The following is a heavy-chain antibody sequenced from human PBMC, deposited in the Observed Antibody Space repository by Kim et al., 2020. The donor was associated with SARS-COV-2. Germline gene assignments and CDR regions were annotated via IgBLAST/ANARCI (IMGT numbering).Heavy chain of an antibody. V-gene: IGHV3-23*01. Sequence: GGSLRLSCVGSGFTFTSYAMNWVRQAPGKGLEWVSGMSGSGGSAYYADSVRGRFTISRDNLRNTVYLQMNNLKVEDTALYFCANRRGAAAGYVIDHWGQGTLVTVSS. CDR3: ANRRGAAAGYVIDH. CDR2: MSGSGGSA. D-gene: IGHD6-13*01. J-gene: IGHJ4*02. CDR1: GFTFTSYA.